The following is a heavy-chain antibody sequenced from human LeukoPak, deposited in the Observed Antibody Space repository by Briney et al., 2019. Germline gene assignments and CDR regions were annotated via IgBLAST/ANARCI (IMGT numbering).Heavy chain of an antibody. D-gene: IGHD3-22*01. J-gene: IGHJ3*02. CDR1: GGSISSSSYY. CDR2: IYYSGST. Sequence: SETLYLTCTVSGGSISSSSYYWGWIRQPPGKGLEWIGSIYYSGSTYYNPSLKSRVTISVDTSKNQFSLKLSSVTAADTAVYYCARDPYYDSSGYGMDAFDIWGQGTMVTVSS. CDR3: ARDPYYDSSGYGMDAFDI. V-gene: IGHV4-39*07.